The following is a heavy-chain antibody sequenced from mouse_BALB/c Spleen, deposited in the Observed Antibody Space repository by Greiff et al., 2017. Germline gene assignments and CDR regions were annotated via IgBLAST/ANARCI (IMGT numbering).Heavy chain of an antibody. CDR1: GFNIKDYY. D-gene: IGHD2-3*01. V-gene: IGHV14-4*02. CDR2: IDPENGDT. CDR3: NAWDDGPLDY. J-gene: IGHJ2*01. Sequence: EVKLVESGAELVRSGASVKLSCTASGFNIKDYYMHWVKQRPEQGLEWIGWIDPENGDTEYAPKFQGKATMTADTSSNTAYLQLSSLTSEDTAVYYCNAWDDGPLDYWGQGTTLTVSS.